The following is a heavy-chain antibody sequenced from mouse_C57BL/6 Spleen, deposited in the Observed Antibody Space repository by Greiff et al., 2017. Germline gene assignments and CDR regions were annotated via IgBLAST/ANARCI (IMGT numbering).Heavy chain of an antibody. CDR2: IHPNSGST. CDR1: GYTFTSYW. CDR3: ARSGGYYGDYAMGY. Sequence: QVQLQQPGAELVKPGASVKLSCKASGYTFTSYWMHWVKQRPGQGLEWIGMIHPNSGSTNYNEKFKSKATLTVDKSSSTAYMQLSSLTSEDSAVYYCARSGGYYGDYAMGYWGQGTSVTVSS. D-gene: IGHD2-3*01. J-gene: IGHJ4*01. V-gene: IGHV1-64*01.